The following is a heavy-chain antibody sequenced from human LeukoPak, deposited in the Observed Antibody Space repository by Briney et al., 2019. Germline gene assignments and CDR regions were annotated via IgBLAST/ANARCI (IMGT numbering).Heavy chain of an antibody. CDR3: ATGAYYYDSSGYYYDY. Sequence: ASVKVSCKVSGYTLTELSMHWVRQAPGKGLEWMGGFDPEDGETIYAQKFQGRVTMTEDTSTDTAYMELSSLRSEDAAVYYCATGAYYYDSSGYYYDYWGQGTLVTVSS. V-gene: IGHV1-24*01. J-gene: IGHJ4*02. D-gene: IGHD3-22*01. CDR1: GYTLTELS. CDR2: FDPEDGET.